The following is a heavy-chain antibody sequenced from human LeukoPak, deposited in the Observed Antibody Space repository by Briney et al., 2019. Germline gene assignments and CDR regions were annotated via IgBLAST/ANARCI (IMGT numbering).Heavy chain of an antibody. D-gene: IGHD1-20*01. CDR1: GFTFSDYY. CDR2: ISSSGSTI. V-gene: IGHV3-11*04. Sequence: GGSLRLSCAASGFTFSDYYMSWIRQAPGKGLEWVSYISSSGSTIYYADSVRGRFTISRDNAKYSLYLQMNSLRAEDTAVYYCARGRYNWNRPDAFDIWGQGTMVTVSS. CDR3: ARGRYNWNRPDAFDI. J-gene: IGHJ3*02.